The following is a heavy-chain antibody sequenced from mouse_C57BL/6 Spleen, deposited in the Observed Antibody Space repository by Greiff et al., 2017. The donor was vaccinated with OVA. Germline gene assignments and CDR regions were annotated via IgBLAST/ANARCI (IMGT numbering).Heavy chain of an antibody. CDR1: GFTFSSYA. V-gene: IGHV5-9-1*02. CDR3: TRNYYGSRSYGDY. Sequence: EVKLVESGEGLVKPGGSLKLSCAASGFTFSSYAMSWVRQTPEKRLEWVAYISSGGDYIYYADTVKGRFTISRDNARNTLYLQMSSLKSEDTAMYYCTRNYYGSRSYGDYWGQGTTLTVSS. D-gene: IGHD1-1*01. CDR2: ISSGGDYI. J-gene: IGHJ2*01.